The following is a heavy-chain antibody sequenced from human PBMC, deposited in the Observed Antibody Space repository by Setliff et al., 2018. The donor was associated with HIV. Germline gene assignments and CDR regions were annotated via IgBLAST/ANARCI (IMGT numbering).Heavy chain of an antibody. CDR1: GYSFTGDY. V-gene: IGHV1-2*02. Sequence: ASVKVSCKASGYSFTGDYIHWVRQARGQGFEWMGWINPNSGDTQYGQDFQGRVTITTDTSVSTAYMELRSLRSDDTALYYCARGGWRDSNGYPYYLDHWGQGTLVTVSS. CDR3: ARGGWRDSNGYPYYLDH. J-gene: IGHJ4*02. D-gene: IGHD3-22*01. CDR2: INPNSGDT.